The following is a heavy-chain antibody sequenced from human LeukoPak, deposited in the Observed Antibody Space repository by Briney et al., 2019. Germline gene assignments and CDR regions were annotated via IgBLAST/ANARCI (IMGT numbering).Heavy chain of an antibody. CDR1: GYTFTSYD. D-gene: IGHD1-7*01. J-gene: IGHJ6*03. Sequence: EASVKVSCKASGYTFTSYDIHWVRQAAGQGLEWMGWMNPNSGNTVYAQKFQGRVTMTRNTSISTAYMELSSLRSEDTAVYYCARGPAYNWNYGPYCYYYMDVWGKGTTVTVSS. V-gene: IGHV1-8*01. CDR2: MNPNSGNT. CDR3: ARGPAYNWNYGPYCYYYMDV.